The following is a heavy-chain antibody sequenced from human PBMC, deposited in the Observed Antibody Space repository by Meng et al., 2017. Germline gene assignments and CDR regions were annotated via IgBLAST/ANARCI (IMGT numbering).Heavy chain of an antibody. V-gene: IGHV3-33*01. CDR1: GFTFSSYG. J-gene: IGHJ4*02. Sequence: GESLMISCAASGFTFSSYGMHWVRQSPGKGLEWVALIWYDGSNIYYADSVKGRFTISRDNSKNTLYLQMSSLRAEDTAIYYCARDWTDSSGLVNWGQGTLVTVSS. D-gene: IGHD3-22*01. CDR3: ARDWTDSSGLVN. CDR2: IWYDGSNI.